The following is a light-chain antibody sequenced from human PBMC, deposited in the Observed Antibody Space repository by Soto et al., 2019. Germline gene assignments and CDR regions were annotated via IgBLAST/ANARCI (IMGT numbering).Light chain of an antibody. CDR3: QQYNYYWT. Sequence: DIQMTQSPSTLSASVGDRVTVTCRASQSISSWLAWYQQKPGKAPKLLIYKESSLASGVPSRISGSGSGTEFTLTISSLQPDDFATDYGQQYNYYWTVGQGTKVEIK. J-gene: IGKJ1*01. V-gene: IGKV1-5*03. CDR2: KES. CDR1: QSISSW.